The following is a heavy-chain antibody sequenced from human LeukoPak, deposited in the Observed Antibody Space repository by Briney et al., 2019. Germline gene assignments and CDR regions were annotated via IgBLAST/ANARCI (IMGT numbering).Heavy chain of an antibody. CDR2: IDPSDSYT. Sequence: GESLKISCKGSGYNFTSYWISWVRQMPGKGLEWMGRIDPSDSYTNYSPSFQGHVTISADKSISTAYLQWSSLKASDTAMYYCARHFSPYYYGSGSYNWFDPWGQGTLVTVSS. CDR3: ARHFSPYYYGSGSYNWFDP. D-gene: IGHD3-10*01. J-gene: IGHJ5*02. V-gene: IGHV5-10-1*01. CDR1: GYNFTSYW.